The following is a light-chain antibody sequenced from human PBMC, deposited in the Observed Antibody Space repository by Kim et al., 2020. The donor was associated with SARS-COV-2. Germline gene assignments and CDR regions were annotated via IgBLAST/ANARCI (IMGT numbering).Light chain of an antibody. CDR1: QGVLSTSSNKNY. CDR3: LQYYVTPRT. J-gene: IGKJ4*01. Sequence: RATINCKSSQGVLSTSSNKNYLAWYQQKPGQPPKLLIYWASTRESGVPDRFSGSGSGTDFTLTISSLQAGDVAVYYCLQYYVTPRTFGGGTKLEI. CDR2: WAS. V-gene: IGKV4-1*01.